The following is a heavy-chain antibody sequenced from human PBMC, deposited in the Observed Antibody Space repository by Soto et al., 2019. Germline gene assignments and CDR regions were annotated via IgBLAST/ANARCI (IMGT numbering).Heavy chain of an antibody. D-gene: IGHD6-25*01. CDR1: GYTFTSYG. V-gene: IGHV1-18*01. J-gene: IGHJ4*02. CDR3: ARDTSRGEYDY. CDR2: INVYNGNT. Sequence: QVQLVQSGAEVKKPGASVKVSCKASGYTFTSYGISWVRQAPGQGLEWMGWINVYNGNTNYAQKLQGRVTMTTDTTTSTAYLELRSVRSDDTAVYFCARDTSRGEYDYLGQGTLVTVSS.